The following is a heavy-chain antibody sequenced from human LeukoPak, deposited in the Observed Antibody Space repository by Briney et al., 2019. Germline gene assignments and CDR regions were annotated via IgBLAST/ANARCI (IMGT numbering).Heavy chain of an antibody. J-gene: IGHJ6*02. CDR1: GYTFTSYG. D-gene: IGHD3-16*01. Sequence: GASVKVSCKASGYTFTSYGISWVRQAPGQGLEWMGRIIPILGIANYAQKFQGRVTITADKSTSTAYVELSSLRSEDTAVYYCARAGYDYVYYYYGMDVWGQGTTVTVSS. V-gene: IGHV1-69*04. CDR3: ARAGYDYVYYYYGMDV. CDR2: IIPILGIA.